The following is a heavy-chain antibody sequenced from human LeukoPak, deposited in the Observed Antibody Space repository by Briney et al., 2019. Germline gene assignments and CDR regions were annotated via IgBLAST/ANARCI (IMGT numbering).Heavy chain of an antibody. J-gene: IGHJ6*03. CDR2: INPNSGGT. CDR1: GYTFTGYY. V-gene: IGHV1-2*02. CDR3: ARGGKRSGAPYSRYYYYYMDV. D-gene: IGHD2-15*01. Sequence: ASVKVSCKASGYTFTGYYMHWVRQAPGQGLEWMGWINPNSGGTNYAQKFQGRVTMTRDTSISTAYMELSRLRSDDTAVYYCARGGKRSGAPYSRYYYYYMDVWGKGTTVTVSS.